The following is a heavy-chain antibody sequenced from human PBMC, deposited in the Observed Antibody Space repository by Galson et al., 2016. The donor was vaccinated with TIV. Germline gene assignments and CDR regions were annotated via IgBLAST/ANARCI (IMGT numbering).Heavy chain of an antibody. V-gene: IGHV3-23*01. CDR3: AVDADGAYYYDSGDYY. CDR2: ISGSGVTT. D-gene: IGHD3-22*01. Sequence: SLRLSCAASGFTFSNYALSWVRQAPGKGLEWVSSISGSGVTTFYADSVKGRFTISRDNSTNTLSLQMNSLRAEDTAVYYCAVDADGAYYYDSGDYYWGQGTLVTVSS. CDR1: GFTFSNYA. J-gene: IGHJ4*03.